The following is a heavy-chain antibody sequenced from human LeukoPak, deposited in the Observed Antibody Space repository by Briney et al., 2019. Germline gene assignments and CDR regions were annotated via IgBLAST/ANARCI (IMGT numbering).Heavy chain of an antibody. CDR1: GLIVSNNY. CDR3: AKTRGSGPFDY. J-gene: IGHJ4*02. V-gene: IGHV3-53*01. Sequence: GGSLRLSCAASGLIVSNNYMNWVRLAPGKGLEWVSIIYGGGSTHYADSVKGRFTVSRDNSKNTLYLQMNNLRAEDTAVYYCAKTRGSGPFDYWGQGTLVTVSS. D-gene: IGHD3-10*01. CDR2: IYGGGST.